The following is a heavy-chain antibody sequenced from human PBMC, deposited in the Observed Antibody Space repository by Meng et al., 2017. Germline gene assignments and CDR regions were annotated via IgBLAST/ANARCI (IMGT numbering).Heavy chain of an antibody. CDR1: GGSISSRNW. V-gene: IGHV4-4*02. CDR2: IYHSGST. Sequence: QVRVEESGPVLVKHSGPLSLPCAVSGGSISSRNWWSWVRQPPGKGLEWIGEIYHSGSTNYNPSLKSRVTISVDKSKNQFSLKLSSVTAADTAVYYCARFYDSSGNDYWGQGTLVTVSS. J-gene: IGHJ4*02. CDR3: ARFYDSSGNDY. D-gene: IGHD3-22*01.